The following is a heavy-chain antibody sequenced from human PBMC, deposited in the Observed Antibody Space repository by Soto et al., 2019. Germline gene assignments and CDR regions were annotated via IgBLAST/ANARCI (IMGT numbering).Heavy chain of an antibody. V-gene: IGHV2-5*02. J-gene: IGHJ5*02. CDR2: IYWDDDK. CDR1: GFSLSTSGVG. Sequence: QITLKESGPTLVKPTQTLTLTCTFSGFSLSTSGVGVGWIRQPPGKALELLALIYWDDDKRYSQSLKSRLTNTKDPTKNQEVLILTNRDPVDTATYYCAHGRKIFSGGSCYYGWFDPWGQGTLVTVSS. D-gene: IGHD2-15*01. CDR3: AHGRKIFSGGSCYYGWFDP.